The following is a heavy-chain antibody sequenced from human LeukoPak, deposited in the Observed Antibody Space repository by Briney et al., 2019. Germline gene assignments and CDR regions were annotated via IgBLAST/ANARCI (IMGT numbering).Heavy chain of an antibody. CDR3: ARGEWWLDP. CDR2: IYYSGSA. D-gene: IGHD2-8*01. V-gene: IGHV4-59*01. J-gene: IGHJ5*02. CDR1: GASISSDY. Sequence: SETLSLTCTVSGASISSDYWSWLRQPPGKGLEWIGNIYYSGSATYNPSLKSRVTISLDMSKNQLSLKLSSVTAADTAVYYCARGEWWLDPWGQGTLVAVSS.